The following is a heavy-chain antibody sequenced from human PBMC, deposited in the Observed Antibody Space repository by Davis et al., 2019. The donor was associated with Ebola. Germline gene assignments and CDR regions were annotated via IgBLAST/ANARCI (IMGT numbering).Heavy chain of an antibody. V-gene: IGHV4-34*01. CDR2: INHSGST. CDR3: ARQAAAALDGLI. J-gene: IGHJ4*02. CDR1: GGSFSGYY. Sequence: MPSETLSLTCAVYGGSFSGYYWSWIRQPPGKGLEWIGEINHSGSTNYNPSLKSRVTISVDKSKNQFSLKLSSVTAADTAVYYCARQAAAALDGLIWGQGTLVTVSS. D-gene: IGHD6-13*01.